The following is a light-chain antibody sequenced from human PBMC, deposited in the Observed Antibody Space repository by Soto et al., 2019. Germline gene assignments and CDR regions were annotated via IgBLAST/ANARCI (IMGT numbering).Light chain of an antibody. CDR3: QHFNGWPIL. CDR2: GAS. CDR1: QNVNNR. Sequence: EIVMTQSPAMLSVSPGERATLSCRASQNVNNRLAWYQQKAGQPPRLLIYGASTRATGIPARFSGSGSGTEFTLTISSLQSEDFAVYYCQHFNGWPILFGQGTKVEIK. V-gene: IGKV3-15*01. J-gene: IGKJ1*01.